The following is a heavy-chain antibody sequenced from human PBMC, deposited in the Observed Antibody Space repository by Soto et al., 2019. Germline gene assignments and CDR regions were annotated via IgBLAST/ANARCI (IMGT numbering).Heavy chain of an antibody. Sequence: SETLSLTCTVSGGSISSGGYYWSWIRQHPGKGPEWIGYIYYSGSTYYNPSLKSRVTISVDTSKNQFSLKLSSVTAADTAVYYCARVGRAGAAIYYYYYYYIDGWGKGTTVTVSS. CDR3: ARVGRAGAAIYYYYYYYIDG. D-gene: IGHD6-19*01. J-gene: IGHJ6*03. V-gene: IGHV4-31*03. CDR2: IYYSGST. CDR1: GGSISSGGYY.